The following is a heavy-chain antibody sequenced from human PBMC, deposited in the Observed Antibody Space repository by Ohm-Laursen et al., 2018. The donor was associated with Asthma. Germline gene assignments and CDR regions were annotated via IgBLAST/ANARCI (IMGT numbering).Heavy chain of an antibody. CDR1: GFTFSTFW. J-gene: IGHJ4*02. CDR3: ANSNSGYFDY. CDR2: ISYDGSNK. Sequence: LSLTCAASGFTFSTFWMSWVRQAPGKGLEWVAVISYDGSNKYYADSVKGRFTISRDNSKNTLYLQMNSLRAEDTAVYYCANSNSGYFDYWGQGTLVTVSS. V-gene: IGHV3-30*18. D-gene: IGHD1-26*01.